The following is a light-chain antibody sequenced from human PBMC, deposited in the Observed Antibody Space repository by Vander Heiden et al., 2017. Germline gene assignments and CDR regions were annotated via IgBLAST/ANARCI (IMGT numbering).Light chain of an antibody. CDR2: GNS. J-gene: IGLJ2*01. Sequence: QHVLTPPPSLAGAPGQRVTISCTGSSSNIGAGYDVHWYQQLPGTAPKLLIYGNSNRPSGVPDRFSGSKSGTSASLAITGLQAEDEADYYCQSYDSSLSGSVFGGGTKLTVL. CDR3: QSYDSSLSGSV. V-gene: IGLV1-40*01. CDR1: SSNIGAGYD.